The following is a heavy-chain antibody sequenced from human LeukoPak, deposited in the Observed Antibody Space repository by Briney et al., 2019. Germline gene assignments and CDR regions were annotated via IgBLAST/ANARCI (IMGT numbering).Heavy chain of an antibody. V-gene: IGHV1-2*02. Sequence: ASVKVSCKASGYTFTGYYMHWVRQAPGQGLEWMGWINPNSGGTNYAQKFQGRVTMTRDTSISTAYMELSRLRSDDTAVYYCARAPPSSGYYSFDYWGQGTLVTVSS. CDR2: INPNSGGT. CDR3: ARAPPSSGYYSFDY. D-gene: IGHD3-22*01. J-gene: IGHJ4*02. CDR1: GYTFTGYY.